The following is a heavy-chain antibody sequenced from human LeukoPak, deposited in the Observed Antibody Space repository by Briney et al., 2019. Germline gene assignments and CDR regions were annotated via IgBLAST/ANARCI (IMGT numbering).Heavy chain of an antibody. D-gene: IGHD4-17*01. CDR2: IYYSGST. CDR1: GGSISSSSYY. V-gene: IGHV4-39*01. J-gene: IGHJ4*02. CDR3: ARPTTVTNYFDY. Sequence: SETLSLTCTVSGGSISSSSYYWGWIRQPPGKGLEWIGSIYYSGSTYYNPSLKSRVTISVDTSKNQFPLKLSSVTAADTAVYYCARPTTVTNYFDYWGQGTLVTVSS.